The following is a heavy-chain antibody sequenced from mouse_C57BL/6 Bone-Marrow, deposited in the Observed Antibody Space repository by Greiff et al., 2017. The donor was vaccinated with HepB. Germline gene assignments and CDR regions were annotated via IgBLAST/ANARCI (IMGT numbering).Heavy chain of an antibody. CDR1: GFSLTSYG. CDR2: IWSGGST. J-gene: IGHJ3*01. CDR3: ARRTGYYDYDGFAY. D-gene: IGHD2-4*01. V-gene: IGHV2-2*01. Sequence: VQLQESGPGLVQPSQSLSITCTVSGFSLTSYGVHWVRQSPGKGLEWLGVIWSGGSTDYNAAFISRLSISKDNSKSQVFFKMNSLQADDTAIYYCARRTGYYDYDGFAYWGQGTLVTVSA.